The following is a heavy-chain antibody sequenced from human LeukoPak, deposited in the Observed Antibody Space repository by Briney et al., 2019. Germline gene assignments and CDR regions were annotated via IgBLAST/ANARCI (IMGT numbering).Heavy chain of an antibody. CDR1: GYSFTSYW. D-gene: IGHD3-16*02. CDR2: IFPGDSDT. Sequence: GESLKISCKSSGYSFTSYWIGWVRHMPGKGREWIGMIFPGDSDTRYSPSFQGQVTISADKSINTAYLQWSSLKASDTAMYYCARHDVIGRTWCPFDYWGQGTLVTVSS. J-gene: IGHJ4*02. CDR3: ARHDVIGRTWCPFDY. V-gene: IGHV5-51*01.